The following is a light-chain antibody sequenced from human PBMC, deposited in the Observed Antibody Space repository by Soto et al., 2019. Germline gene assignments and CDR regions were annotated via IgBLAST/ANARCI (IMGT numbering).Light chain of an antibody. J-gene: IGKJ2*01. V-gene: IGKV3-20*01. CDR2: GAS. CDR1: QSVSSSY. Sequence: IVLTQSPGTLSLSPGERATLSCRASQSVSSSYLTWYQQKPGQAPGLLIYGASSRATGIPDRFSGSGSGTDFTLTISRLEPEDFAVYYCQQYGRSPPYTFGQGTKLEIK. CDR3: QQYGRSPPYT.